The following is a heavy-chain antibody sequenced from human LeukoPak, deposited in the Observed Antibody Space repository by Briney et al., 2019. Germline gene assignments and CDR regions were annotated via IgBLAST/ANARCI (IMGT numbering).Heavy chain of an antibody. D-gene: IGHD6-6*01. J-gene: IGHJ4*02. CDR2: IGSSSSYI. Sequence: GGSLRLSCAASGFTFSSYSMNWVRQAPGKGLEWVSSIGSSSSYIYYADSVKGRFTISRDNAKNSLYLQMNSLRAEDTAVYYCARAHQYSSSSNYWGQGTLVTVSS. V-gene: IGHV3-21*01. CDR3: ARAHQYSSSSNY. CDR1: GFTFSSYS.